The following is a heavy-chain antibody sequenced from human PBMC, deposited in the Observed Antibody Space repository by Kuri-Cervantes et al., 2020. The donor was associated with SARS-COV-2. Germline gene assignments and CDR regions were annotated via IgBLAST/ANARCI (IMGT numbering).Heavy chain of an antibody. V-gene: IGHV3-9*01. D-gene: IGHD5-24*01. J-gene: IGHJ6*02. Sequence: SLKISCAASGFTFSSYWMHWVRQAPGQGLEWVSRISWNGGSIGYAVSVKGRFTISRDNAKNSVYLQMNSLRAEDSALYFCAKDAGDGYSFGDYFHGMDVWGRGTTVTVSS. CDR1: GFTFSSYW. CDR2: ISWNGGSI. CDR3: AKDAGDGYSFGDYFHGMDV.